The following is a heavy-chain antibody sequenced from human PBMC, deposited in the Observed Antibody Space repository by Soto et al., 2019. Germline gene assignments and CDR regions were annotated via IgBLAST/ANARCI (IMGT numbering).Heavy chain of an antibody. D-gene: IGHD2-21*01. Sequence: QVQLVESGGGVVQPGRSLRLSCVASGFTFSSHVMYWVRQAPGTGLEWVAVISHDGSDKYYADSVKGRFTISRDNSKNTLYLQMNSLRAEDTAVYYCARDSTDSSATGVIDRWGQRTLVTVSS. V-gene: IGHV3-30-3*01. CDR1: GFTFSSHV. CDR2: ISHDGSDK. CDR3: ARDSTDSSATGVIDR. J-gene: IGHJ5*02.